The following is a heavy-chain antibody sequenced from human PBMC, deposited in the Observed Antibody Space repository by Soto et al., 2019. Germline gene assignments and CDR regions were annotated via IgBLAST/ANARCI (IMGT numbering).Heavy chain of an antibody. Sequence: EVQLVESGGGVVKPGGSLRLSCAASGFTFSSYSMNWVRQAPGKGLEWVSSISSSSSYVYYADSVKGRFTISRDNAKNSLYLQMNSLTAEDTAVYYCASHPRDSSGYWYYFDYWGQGTLVTVSS. CDR3: ASHPRDSSGYWYYFDY. CDR2: ISSSSSYV. V-gene: IGHV3-21*01. CDR1: GFTFSSYS. J-gene: IGHJ4*02. D-gene: IGHD3-22*01.